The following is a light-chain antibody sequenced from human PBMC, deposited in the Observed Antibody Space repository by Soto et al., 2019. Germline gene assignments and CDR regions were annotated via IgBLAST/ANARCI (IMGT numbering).Light chain of an antibody. V-gene: IGKV1-33*01. CDR3: QHYNSFPIT. Sequence: DIQMTQSPSSLSASLGDRVTITCLASQYIIFYLNWFHQKTGQAPKLLIYDASQLETGVPSRFSGSGSGTDFTFTINSLQPEDIGTYYCQHYNSFPITFGQGTRLEIK. CDR1: QYIIFY. CDR2: DAS. J-gene: IGKJ5*01.